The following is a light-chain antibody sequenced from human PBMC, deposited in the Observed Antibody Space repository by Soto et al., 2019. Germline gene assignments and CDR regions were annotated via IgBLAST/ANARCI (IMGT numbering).Light chain of an antibody. V-gene: IGLV2-8*01. CDR1: SSDVGGYNY. J-gene: IGLJ2*01. Sequence: QSALTQPPSASGSPGQSVAISCSGTSSDVGGYNYVSWYQQHTGKAPKLMIYDVNKRPSGVPDRFSGSKSGTTASLTVSGLQAEDEADYYCISYAGSNKPAFGGGTKLTVL. CDR2: DVN. CDR3: ISYAGSNKPA.